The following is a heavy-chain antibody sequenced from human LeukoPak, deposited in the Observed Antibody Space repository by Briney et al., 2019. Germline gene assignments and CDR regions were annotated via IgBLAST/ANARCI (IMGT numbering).Heavy chain of an antibody. CDR3: ARRGQWLAESLGFYYYYHAMDV. V-gene: IGHV5-10-1*01. CDR1: AYSFTNYW. J-gene: IGHJ6*02. D-gene: IGHD6-19*01. Sequence: LGESLKISCKGSAYSFTNYWISWVRQMPGKGLEWMGRIDPGDSQTNYSPSFQGHVTISADKSISTAYLQWSSLKASDTAIYYCARRGQWLAESLGFYYYYHAMDVWGQGTTVTVSS. CDR2: IDPGDSQT.